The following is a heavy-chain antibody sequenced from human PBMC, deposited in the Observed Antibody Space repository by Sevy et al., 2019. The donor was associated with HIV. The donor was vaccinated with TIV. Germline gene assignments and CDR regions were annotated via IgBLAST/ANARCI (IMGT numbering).Heavy chain of an antibody. Sequence: SETLSLTCTVSGGSISSGDYYWTWMRQPPGKGLEWIGYIYYSGITYYNPSLKSRVAISVDTVKNQFSLKLTSVTAAVTAVHYSGSSCIGTSPHNRFDPWGRGTLVTVSS. CDR2: IYYSGIT. V-gene: IGHV4-30-4*01. CDR1: GGSISSGDYY. D-gene: IGHD2-2*01. J-gene: IGHJ5*02. CDR3: GSSCIGTSPHNRFDP.